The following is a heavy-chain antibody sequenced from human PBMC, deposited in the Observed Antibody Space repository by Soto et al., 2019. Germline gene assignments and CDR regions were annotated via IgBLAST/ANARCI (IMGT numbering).Heavy chain of an antibody. D-gene: IGHD6-19*01. V-gene: IGHV4-61*01. CDR3: AREPSGWQIDQ. CDR2: LYNSGST. CDR1: GVSVSYSRYW. J-gene: IGHJ4*02. Sequence: PLVTQSLTCRVSGVSVSYSRYWWSWVRQPPGKGLEWIGYLYNSGSTNYNPSLQSRVTISVDTSKNQFFLRLSSVTAADTAIYYCAREPSGWQIDQWVPGTLVTVSS.